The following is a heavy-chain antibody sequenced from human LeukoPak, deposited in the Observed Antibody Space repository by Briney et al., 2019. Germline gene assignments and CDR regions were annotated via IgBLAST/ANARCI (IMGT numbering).Heavy chain of an antibody. V-gene: IGHV3-7*01. D-gene: IGHD2-15*01. CDR1: GFTFSEYW. CDR3: ARDGSCFDF. CDR2: IKGGGSKI. J-gene: IGHJ4*02. Sequence: GGSLRLSCGASGFTFSEYWMTWVRQAPGRGPEWVANIKGGGSKIYYVDSVKGRFTISRDNDKNSPYLQMNNLRVEDTAVYHCARDGSCFDFWGQGALVTVSS.